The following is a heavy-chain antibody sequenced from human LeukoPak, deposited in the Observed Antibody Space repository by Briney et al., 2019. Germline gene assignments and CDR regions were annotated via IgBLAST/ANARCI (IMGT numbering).Heavy chain of an antibody. D-gene: IGHD4/OR15-4a*01. CDR3: ARRAGAYSHPYDY. J-gene: IGHJ4*02. CDR1: EFTFSSYA. Sequence: GGSLRLSCAASEFTFSSYAMSWVRQAPGKGLEWVSVISGSGGSTYYSDSVKGRFTISRDNSKNTLYLQMNSLRAEDTAVYYCARRAGAYSHPYDYWGQGTLVTVSS. V-gene: IGHV3-23*01. CDR2: ISGSGGST.